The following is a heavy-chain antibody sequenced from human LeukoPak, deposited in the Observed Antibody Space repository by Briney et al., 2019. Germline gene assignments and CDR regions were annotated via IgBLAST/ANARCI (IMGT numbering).Heavy chain of an antibody. V-gene: IGHV3-48*01. D-gene: IGHD3-10*02. Sequence: GGSLRLSCAASGFTFSSYNMNWVRQAPGKGLEWVSYISSSSTTIYYADSVKGRFTISRDNAKNSLYLQMNSLRAEDTAVYYCAELGITMIGGVWGKGTTVTISS. J-gene: IGHJ6*04. CDR2: ISSSSTTI. CDR3: AELGITMIGGV. CDR1: GFTFSSYN.